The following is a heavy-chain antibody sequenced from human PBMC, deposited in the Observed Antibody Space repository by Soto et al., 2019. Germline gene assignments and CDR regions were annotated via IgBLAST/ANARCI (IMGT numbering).Heavy chain of an antibody. CDR3: ARGGAMGVDY. CDR1: GFTFNTHW. CDR2: IYFNGITT. D-gene: IGHD1-26*01. J-gene: IGHJ4*02. V-gene: IGHV3-74*03. Sequence: GSLKLSCTASGFTFNTHWMHWVRQALGKGLVWVARIYFNGITTTYADSVKGRLTDSRDNAKNTVYLHVNTLRDEDTAVYYCARGGAMGVDYWGQGTLVTVSS.